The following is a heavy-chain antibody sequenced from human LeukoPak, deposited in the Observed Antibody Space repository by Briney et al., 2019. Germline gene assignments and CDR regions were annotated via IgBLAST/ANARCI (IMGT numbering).Heavy chain of an antibody. D-gene: IGHD3-22*01. Sequence: GGPLRLSCAASGFTFSSYSMNWVRQAPGKGLEWVSSISSSSSYIYYADSVKGRFTISRDNAKNSLYLQMNSLRAEDTAVYYCARVPGADSSGYYFDYWGQGTLVTVSS. V-gene: IGHV3-21*04. J-gene: IGHJ4*02. CDR1: GFTFSSYS. CDR2: ISSSSSYI. CDR3: ARVPGADSSGYYFDY.